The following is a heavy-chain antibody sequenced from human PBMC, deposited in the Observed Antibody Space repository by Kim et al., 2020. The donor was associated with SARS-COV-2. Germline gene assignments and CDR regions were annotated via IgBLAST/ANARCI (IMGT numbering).Heavy chain of an antibody. CDR3: AKALRGATTYGVLGY. J-gene: IGHJ4*02. D-gene: IGHD1-26*01. Sequence: DSGEGRFTIARDNSKDTLYLQMNSLRAEDTAVYYCAKALRGATTYGVLGYWGQGTLVTVSS. V-gene: IGHV3-23*01.